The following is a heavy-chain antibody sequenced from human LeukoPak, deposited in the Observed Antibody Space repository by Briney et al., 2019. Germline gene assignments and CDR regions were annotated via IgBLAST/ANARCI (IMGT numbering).Heavy chain of an antibody. Sequence: GGSPRLSCAASGFTVSSNYMSWVRQAPGKGLEWVSVIYSGGSTYYADSVKGRFTISRDNSKNTLYLQMNSLRAEDTAVYYCARDISSGWLTFDYWGQGTLVTVSS. CDR3: ARDISSGWLTFDY. V-gene: IGHV3-66*01. D-gene: IGHD6-19*01. J-gene: IGHJ4*02. CDR1: GFTVSSNY. CDR2: IYSGGST.